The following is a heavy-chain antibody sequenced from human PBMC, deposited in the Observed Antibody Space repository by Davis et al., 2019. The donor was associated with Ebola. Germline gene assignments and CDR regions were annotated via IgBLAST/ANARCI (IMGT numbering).Heavy chain of an antibody. CDR2: FNSDGSST. CDR3: ARAPGYSYGDY. J-gene: IGHJ4*02. V-gene: IGHV3-74*01. CDR1: GFTFSSYW. D-gene: IGHD5-18*01. Sequence: GESLKISCAASGFTFSSYWMHWVRQAPGKGLVWVSRFNSDGSSTSYADSVKGRFTISRDNAKNTLYLQMNSLRAEDTAVYYCARAPGYSYGDYWGQGTLVTVSS.